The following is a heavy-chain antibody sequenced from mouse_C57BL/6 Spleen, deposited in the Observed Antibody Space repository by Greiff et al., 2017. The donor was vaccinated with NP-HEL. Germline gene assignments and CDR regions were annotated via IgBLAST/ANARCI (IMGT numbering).Heavy chain of an antibody. J-gene: IGHJ2*01. V-gene: IGHV3-6*01. CDR3: ARWGVVAYYFDY. Sequence: EVQLQQSGPGLVKPSQSLSLTCSVTGYSITSGYYWNWIRQFPGNKLEWMGYISYDGSNNYNPSLKNRISITRDPSKNQFFLKLNSVTTEDTATYYCARWGVVAYYFDYWGQGTTLTVSS. D-gene: IGHD1-1*01. CDR1: GYSITSGYY. CDR2: ISYDGSN.